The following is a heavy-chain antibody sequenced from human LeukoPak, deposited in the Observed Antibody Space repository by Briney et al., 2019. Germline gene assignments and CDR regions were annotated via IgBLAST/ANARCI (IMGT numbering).Heavy chain of an antibody. Sequence: GGSLRLSCAASGFTFSSYGMHWVRQAPGKGLEWVAVISNDGSNKHYGDSVKGRFTISRDNSKNTLYLQMDSLRAEDTAVYYCARDPYSSSYYYFDYWGQGTLVTVSS. D-gene: IGHD6-13*01. J-gene: IGHJ4*02. CDR2: ISNDGSNK. V-gene: IGHV3-30*03. CDR1: GFTFSSYG. CDR3: ARDPYSSSYYYFDY.